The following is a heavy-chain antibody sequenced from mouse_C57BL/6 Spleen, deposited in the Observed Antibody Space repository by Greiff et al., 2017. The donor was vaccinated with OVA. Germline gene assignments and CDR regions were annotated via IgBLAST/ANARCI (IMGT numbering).Heavy chain of an antibody. V-gene: IGHV1-72*01. CDR2: IDPNSGGT. D-gene: IGHD1-1*01. J-gene: IGHJ1*03. CDR3: GRSPTVVDRWYFDV. Sequence: VQLQQPGAELVKPGASVTLSCKASGYTFTSYWMHWVKQRPGRGLEWIGRIDPNSGGTKYNEKFKSKATLTVDKPSSTAYMQLSSLTSEDSAVYYCGRSPTVVDRWYFDVWGTGTTVTVSA. CDR1: GYTFTSYW.